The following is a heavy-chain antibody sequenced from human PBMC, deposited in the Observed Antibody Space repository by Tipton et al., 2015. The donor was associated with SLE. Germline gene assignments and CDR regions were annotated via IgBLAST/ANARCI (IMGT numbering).Heavy chain of an antibody. J-gene: IGHJ3*02. CDR2: IYTNENT. Sequence: TLSLTCTVSGGSISSYYWSWIRQPAGGGLEWIGRIYTNENTNYNPSLKSRVTISVDTSKNQFSLNLSSVTAEDTAVYYCARRPMGLAAFDIWGQGTMVTVSS. CDR3: ARRPMGLAAFDI. V-gene: IGHV4-4*07. CDR1: GGSISSYY. D-gene: IGHD3-16*01.